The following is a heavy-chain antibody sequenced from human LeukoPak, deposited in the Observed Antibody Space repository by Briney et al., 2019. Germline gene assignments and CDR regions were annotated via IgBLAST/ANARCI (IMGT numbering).Heavy chain of an antibody. CDR1: GFTFSSYA. D-gene: IGHD4-17*01. CDR3: AKAISAYGDYNYFDY. CDR2: ISGSGGST. Sequence: GGSLRLSCAASGFTFSSYAMSWVRQAPGKGLEWGSAISGSGGSTDYADSVKGRFTIPRDNSKNTLYLQMNSLRAEATAVYYCAKAISAYGDYNYFDYWGQGTLVTVSS. J-gene: IGHJ4*02. V-gene: IGHV3-23*01.